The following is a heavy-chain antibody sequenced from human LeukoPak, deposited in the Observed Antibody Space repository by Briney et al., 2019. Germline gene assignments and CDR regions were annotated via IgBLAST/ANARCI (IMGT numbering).Heavy chain of an antibody. Sequence: PGGSLRLSCAASGFTFSSYAMHWVRQAPGKGLEWVAVISYDGSNKYYADSVKGRFTISRDNSKNTLYLQMNSLRAEDTAVYYCAKEARKGSSGSYFDYWGQGTLVTVSS. J-gene: IGHJ4*02. CDR3: AKEARKGSSGSYFDY. D-gene: IGHD3-22*01. CDR2: ISYDGSNK. V-gene: IGHV3-30-3*01. CDR1: GFTFSSYA.